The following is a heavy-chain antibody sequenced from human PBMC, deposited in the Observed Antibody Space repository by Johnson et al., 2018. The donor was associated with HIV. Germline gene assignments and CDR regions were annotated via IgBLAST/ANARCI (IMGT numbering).Heavy chain of an antibody. D-gene: IGHD3-22*01. Sequence: QVQLVESGGGVVQPGRSLRLSCAASGFTFSSYAMHWVRQAPGKGLEWVAVISYDGSNKYYADSVKGRFTISRENAKNSLYLQMNSLRAEDTAVYFCTRGEGGYFYDSSGYYHRPDDAFEIWGQGTMFTVSS. CDR2: ISYDGSNK. J-gene: IGHJ3*02. V-gene: IGHV3-30*14. CDR1: GFTFSSYA. CDR3: TRGEGGYFYDSSGYYHRPDDAFEI.